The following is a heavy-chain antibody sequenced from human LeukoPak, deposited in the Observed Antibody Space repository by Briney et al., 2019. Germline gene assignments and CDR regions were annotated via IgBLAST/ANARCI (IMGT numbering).Heavy chain of an antibody. Sequence: GGSLRLSCAASGFTFSSYWMSWVRQAPGRGLEWVANIKQDGSEKYYVDSVKGRFTISRDNAKNSLYLQMNSLRAEDTAVYYCARERVDPVFDYWGQGTLVTVSS. J-gene: IGHJ4*02. V-gene: IGHV3-7*01. CDR1: GFTFSSYW. CDR3: ARERVDPVFDY. D-gene: IGHD3-9*01. CDR2: IKQDGSEK.